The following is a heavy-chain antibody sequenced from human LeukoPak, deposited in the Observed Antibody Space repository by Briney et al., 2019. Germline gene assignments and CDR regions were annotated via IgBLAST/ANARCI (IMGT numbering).Heavy chain of an antibody. CDR2: IKQDGSEK. J-gene: IGHJ4*02. V-gene: IGHV3-7*01. CDR3: AREGRQYSIDY. CDR1: GFTFSSYW. D-gene: IGHD6-6*01. Sequence: GGSLRLSCAASGFTFSSYWMTWVRQAPGKGLEWVADIKQDGSEKYYVDSVKGRFTISRDNAKNSLYLQMNSLRAEDTAVYYCAREGRQYSIDYWGLGTLVTVSS.